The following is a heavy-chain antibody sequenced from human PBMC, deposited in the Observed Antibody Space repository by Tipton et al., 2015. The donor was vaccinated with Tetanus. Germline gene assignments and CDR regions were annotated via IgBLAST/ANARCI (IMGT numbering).Heavy chain of an antibody. Sequence: SLRLSCAASGFTVSRNYMSWVRQAPGKGPEWVSVIYSGGSTNYADSVKGRFTISRDNSKNTLYLQMNNLRADDTAVYYCARDVGYYDSSGYADSFEIWGQGTMVSVSS. J-gene: IGHJ3*02. CDR1: GFTVSRNY. V-gene: IGHV3-53*01. D-gene: IGHD3-22*01. CDR3: ARDVGYYDSSGYADSFEI. CDR2: IYSGGST.